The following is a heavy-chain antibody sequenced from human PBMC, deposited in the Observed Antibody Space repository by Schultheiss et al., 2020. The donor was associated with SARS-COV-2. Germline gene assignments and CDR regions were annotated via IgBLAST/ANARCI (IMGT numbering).Heavy chain of an antibody. CDR1: GGSFSGYY. D-gene: IGHD3-3*01. Sequence: SQTLSLTCTVSGGSFSGYYWSWIRQHPGKGLEWIGYIYYSGSTYYNPSLKSRVTISVDTSKNQFSLKLSSVTAADTAVYYCARGYYTSYYYYGMDVWGQGTTVTVSS. J-gene: IGHJ6*02. CDR3: ARGYYTSYYYYGMDV. CDR2: IYYSGST. V-gene: IGHV4-59*12.